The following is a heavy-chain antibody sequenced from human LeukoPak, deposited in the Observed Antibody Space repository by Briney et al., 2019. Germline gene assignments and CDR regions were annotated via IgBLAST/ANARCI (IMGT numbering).Heavy chain of an antibody. V-gene: IGHV3-21*01. CDR3: ARVMRQQLVADY. CDR2: ISSSSSYI. Sequence: GGSLRLSCVASGLTIGSRYMNWVRQAPGKGLEWVSSISSSSSYIYYADSVKGRFTISRDNAKNSLYLQMNSLRAEDTAVYYCARVMRQQLVADYWGQGTLVTVSS. J-gene: IGHJ4*02. D-gene: IGHD6-13*01. CDR1: GLTIGSRY.